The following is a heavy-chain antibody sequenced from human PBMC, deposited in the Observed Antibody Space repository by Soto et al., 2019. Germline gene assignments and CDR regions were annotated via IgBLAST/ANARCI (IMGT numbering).Heavy chain of an antibody. D-gene: IGHD2-21*02. V-gene: IGHV1-2*02. J-gene: IGHJ3*02. CDR1: GYTFTGYY. CDR2: INPNSGGT. Sequence: GASVKVSCKASGYTFTGYYMHWVRQAPGQGLEWMGWINPNSGGTNYAQKFQGRVTMTRDTSISTAYMELSRLRSDDTAVYYCARQDSDSGGDPDAFDIWGQGTMVTVSS. CDR3: ARQDSDSGGDPDAFDI.